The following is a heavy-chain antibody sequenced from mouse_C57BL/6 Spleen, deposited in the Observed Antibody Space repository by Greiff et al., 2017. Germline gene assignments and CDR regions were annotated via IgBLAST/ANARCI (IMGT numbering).Heavy chain of an antibody. CDR1: GFNIKDDY. Sequence: VQLQQSGAELVRPGASVKLSCTASGFNIKDDYMHWVKQRPEQGLEWIGWIDPENGDTEYASKFQGKATITADTSSNTAYLQLSSLTSEDAAVYYCTTLTTRDFDVWGTGTTVTVSS. CDR3: TTLTTRDFDV. J-gene: IGHJ1*03. V-gene: IGHV14-4*01. D-gene: IGHD1-1*01. CDR2: IDPENGDT.